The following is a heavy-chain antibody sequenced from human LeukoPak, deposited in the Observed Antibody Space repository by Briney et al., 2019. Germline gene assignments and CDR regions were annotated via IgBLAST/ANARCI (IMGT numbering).Heavy chain of an antibody. CDR2: ISVSGNT. CDR1: GFTLSNYD. J-gene: IGHJ4*02. Sequence: GGSPRLSCATSGFTLSNYDMRWVREGPGKRQERVSAISVSGNTYHADSVKGRFTISRDSYKNTLYLQMNSLRAEDAAVYYCAKAPVTTCSGAYCYPFDHWGQGTLVTGSS. D-gene: IGHD2-15*01. CDR3: AKAPVTTCSGAYCYPFDH. V-gene: IGHV3-23*01.